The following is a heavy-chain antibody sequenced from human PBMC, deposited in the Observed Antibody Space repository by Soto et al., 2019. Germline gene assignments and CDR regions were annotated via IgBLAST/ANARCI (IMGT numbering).Heavy chain of an antibody. CDR3: AVAGYSSGWHGNFDY. Sequence: EVQLVESGGGLVKPGGSLRLSCAASGFTFSSYSMNWVRQAPGKGLEWVSSISSSSSYIYYADSVKGRFTISRDNAKNSLYLQMNSLRAEDTAVYYCAVAGYSSGWHGNFDYWGQGTLVTVSS. J-gene: IGHJ4*02. D-gene: IGHD6-19*01. CDR2: ISSSSSYI. CDR1: GFTFSSYS. V-gene: IGHV3-21*01.